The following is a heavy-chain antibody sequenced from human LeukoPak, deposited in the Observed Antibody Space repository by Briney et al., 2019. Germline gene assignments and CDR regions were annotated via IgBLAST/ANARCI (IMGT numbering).Heavy chain of an antibody. CDR2: INPYSGDT. Sequence: ASVKVSCKASGYTFTGYHIHWVRQAPGQGLEWMGRINPYSGDTNFAQKFQGRVTMTRDTSITTAYMDLSSLTPDDTAVYYCARDPDDILTGYYLDGYYYYMDVWGKGTTVTVSS. J-gene: IGHJ6*03. V-gene: IGHV1-2*06. CDR1: GYTFTGYH. D-gene: IGHD3-9*01. CDR3: ARDPDDILTGYYLDGYYYYMDV.